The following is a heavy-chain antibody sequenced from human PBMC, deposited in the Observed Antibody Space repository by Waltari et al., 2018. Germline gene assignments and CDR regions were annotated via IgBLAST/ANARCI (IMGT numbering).Heavy chain of an antibody. CDR2: IKSRAEGGTT. Sequence: EVQLVESGGGLVKPGGSLRLSCAASGSTFDNACVSWFRQAPGKGLEWVGRIKSRAEGGTTDYVAPVEGRFTISRDDSKNTLYLQMSSLKTEDTAVYYCTAAISSCSCYDSWGQGTLVTVSS. CDR3: TAAISSCSCYDS. J-gene: IGHJ4*02. V-gene: IGHV3-15*01. D-gene: IGHD2-21*01. CDR1: GSTFDNAC.